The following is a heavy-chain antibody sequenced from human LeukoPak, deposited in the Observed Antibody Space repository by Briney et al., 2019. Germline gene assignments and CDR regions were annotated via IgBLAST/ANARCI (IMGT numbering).Heavy chain of an antibody. CDR2: INPNSGGT. D-gene: IGHD3-10*01. Sequence: ASVKVSCKASGYTFTGYYMHWVRQAPGQGLEWMGWINPNSGGTNYAQKFQGRVTMTEDTSTDTAYMELSSLRSEDTAVYYCATDPPRYYYGSGRAGDYWGQGTLVTVSS. CDR1: GYTFTGYY. V-gene: IGHV1-2*02. J-gene: IGHJ4*02. CDR3: ATDPPRYYYGSGRAGDY.